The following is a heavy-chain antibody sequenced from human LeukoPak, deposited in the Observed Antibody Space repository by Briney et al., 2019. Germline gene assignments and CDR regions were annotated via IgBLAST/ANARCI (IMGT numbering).Heavy chain of an antibody. J-gene: IGHJ5*02. CDR3: ARDVTIRGWFDP. V-gene: IGHV4-59*01. Sequence: SETLSLTCTVSGGSITSYYWSWIRQPPGKGLEWIGYIYHSGRTNYNPSLKSRVTISVDTSKNQFSLKLSSVTAADTAVYYCARDVTIRGWFDPWGQGTLVTVSS. D-gene: IGHD2-2*01. CDR1: GGSITSYY. CDR2: IYHSGRT.